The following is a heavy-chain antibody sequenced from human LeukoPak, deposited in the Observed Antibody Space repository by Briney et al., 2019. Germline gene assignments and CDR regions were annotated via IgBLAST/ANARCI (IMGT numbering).Heavy chain of an antibody. J-gene: IGHJ3*02. V-gene: IGHV3-30*18. Sequence: GGSLRLPCAASGFIFSSYGMHWVRQAPGKGLEWVAVISYDGSNKYYADSVKGRFTISRDNSKNTLYLQMNSLRAEDTAVYYCAKDSSKSRAPDAFGIWGQGTMVTVSS. CDR1: GFIFSSYG. CDR3: AKDSSKSRAPDAFGI. CDR2: ISYDGSNK.